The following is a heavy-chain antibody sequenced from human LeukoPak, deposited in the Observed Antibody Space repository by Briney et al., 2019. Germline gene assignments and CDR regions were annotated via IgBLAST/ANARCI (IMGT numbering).Heavy chain of an antibody. J-gene: IGHJ5*02. Sequence: PGGSLRLSCAASGFTFSSYAMSWVRQAPGKGLEWVSAISGSGDNTHYADSVRGRFTISRDSSRNTLYLQMSSLRAEDTALYYCAKEAASVALRGFDPWGQGTPVTVSS. CDR2: ISGSGDNT. CDR3: AKEAASVALRGFDP. D-gene: IGHD6-19*01. V-gene: IGHV3-23*01. CDR1: GFTFSSYA.